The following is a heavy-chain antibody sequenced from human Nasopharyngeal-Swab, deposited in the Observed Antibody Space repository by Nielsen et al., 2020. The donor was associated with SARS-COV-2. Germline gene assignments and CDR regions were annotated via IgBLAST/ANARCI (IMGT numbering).Heavy chain of an antibody. CDR3: ASGRFLEWLLGYYGMDV. CDR2: VFYSGTI. D-gene: IGHD3-3*01. CDR1: GGSISSTNYL. V-gene: IGHV4-39*07. Sequence: SETLSLTCTVSGGSISSTNYLWGWIRQPPGKGLEWFGSVFYSGTIYYNPSLKSRVTISVDTSKNQFSLKLSSVTAADTAVYYCASGRFLEWLLGYYGMDVWGQGTTVTVSS. J-gene: IGHJ6*02.